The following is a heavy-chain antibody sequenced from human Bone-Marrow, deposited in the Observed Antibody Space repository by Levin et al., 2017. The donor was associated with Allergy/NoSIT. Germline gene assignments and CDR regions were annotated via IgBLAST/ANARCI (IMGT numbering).Heavy chain of an antibody. CDR3: VRGQGSGSDRRFDF. CDR1: GFTFSDYY. V-gene: IGHV3-11*01. CDR2: MSPGDTTI. D-gene: IGHD1-26*01. Sequence: GGSLRLFCAASGFTFSDYYMSWIRQVPGRGLEWLSYMSPGDTTIYYAPSVKGRFTISRDNAKNSLFLQMNSLTAEDTGLYYCVRGQGSGSDRRFDFWGQGTQVTVSS. J-gene: IGHJ4*02.